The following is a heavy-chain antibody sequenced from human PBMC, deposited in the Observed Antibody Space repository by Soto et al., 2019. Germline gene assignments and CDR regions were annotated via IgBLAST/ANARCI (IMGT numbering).Heavy chain of an antibody. D-gene: IGHD3-22*01. CDR1: GGTFSSYA. J-gene: IGHJ5*02. CDR2: IIPIFGTA. CDR3: ARDRGPSSGYYPYWFDP. Sequence: QVQLVQSGAEVKKPGSSVKVSCKASGGTFSSYAISWVRQAPGQGLEWMGEIIPIFGTANYAQKFQGRVTITENESTSTAYMERGSLRSEDTAVYYCARDRGPSSGYYPYWFDPWGQGTLVTVSS. V-gene: IGHV1-69*12.